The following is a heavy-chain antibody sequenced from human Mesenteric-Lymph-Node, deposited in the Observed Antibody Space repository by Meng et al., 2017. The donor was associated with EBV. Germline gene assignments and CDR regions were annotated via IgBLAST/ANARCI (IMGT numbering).Heavy chain of an antibody. CDR2: VIHSGNT. Sequence: QVQLQQWGAGLVHPSETLSLTCDGYGDSFSAYYWRWIRQPPGRGLEWIGDVIHSGNTSYSPSLKSRVTISVDTSKRQFSLKLRSMTAADTAVYYCATGWGKANYWGQGTLVTVSS. J-gene: IGHJ4*02. V-gene: IGHV4-34*12. D-gene: IGHD3-16*01. CDR1: GDSFSAYY. CDR3: ATGWGKANY.